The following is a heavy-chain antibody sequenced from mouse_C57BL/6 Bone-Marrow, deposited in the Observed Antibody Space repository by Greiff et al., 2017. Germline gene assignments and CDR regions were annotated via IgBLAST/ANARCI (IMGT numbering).Heavy chain of an antibody. V-gene: IGHV1-55*01. Sequence: QVQLQQPGAELVKPGASVKMSCKASGYTFTSYWITWVKQRPGQGLEWIGDIYPGSGSTNYNEKFKSKATLTVETSSSTAYMQLSSLTTEDSAVYYCARRDYYSYYFDYWGKGTTLTGSS. CDR2: IYPGSGST. CDR3: ARRDYYSYYFDY. CDR1: GYTFTSYW. J-gene: IGHJ2*01. D-gene: IGHD1-1*01.